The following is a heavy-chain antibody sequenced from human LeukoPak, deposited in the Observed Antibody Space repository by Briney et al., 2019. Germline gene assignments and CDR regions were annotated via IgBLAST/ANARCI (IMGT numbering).Heavy chain of an antibody. J-gene: IGHJ5*02. D-gene: IGHD6-19*01. CDR2: ISYDGSNK. V-gene: IGHV3-30*18. CDR1: GFTFSSYG. Sequence: GRSLRLSCAASGFTFSSYGMHWVCQAPGKGLEWVAVISYDGSNKYYADSVKGRFTISRDNSKNTLYLQMNSLRAEDTAVYYCAKDGGYSSGWYGGWFDPWGQGTLVTVSS. CDR3: AKDGGYSSGWYGGWFDP.